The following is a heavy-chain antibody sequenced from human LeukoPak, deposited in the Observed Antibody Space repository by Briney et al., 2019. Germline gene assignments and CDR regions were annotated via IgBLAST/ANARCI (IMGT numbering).Heavy chain of an antibody. CDR2: IYLSGTT. V-gene: IGHV4-59*08. CDR3: ARTHDSSGYYSIGMDV. J-gene: IGHJ6*02. CDR1: GGSISSYY. Sequence: SETLSLTCAVSGGSISSYYWGWIRQPPGKALEWVGHIYLSGTTNYNPTLKRRVTISVDTSKNQFSLKLSSVTAADTAVYYCARTHDSSGYYSIGMDVWGQGTTVTVSS. D-gene: IGHD3-22*01.